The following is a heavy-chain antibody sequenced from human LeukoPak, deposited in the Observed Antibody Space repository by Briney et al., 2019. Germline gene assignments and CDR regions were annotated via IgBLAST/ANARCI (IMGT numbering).Heavy chain of an antibody. D-gene: IGHD5-12*01. CDR3: ARDTDIVATCFYY. CDR1: GYTFTSYG. Sequence: ASVKVSCKASGYTFTSYGISWVRQAPGQGLEWMGWISAYNGNTNYAQKLQGRVTMTTDTSTSTANMELRSLRSDDTAVYYCARDTDIVATCFYYWGQGTLVTVSS. V-gene: IGHV1-18*01. J-gene: IGHJ4*02. CDR2: ISAYNGNT.